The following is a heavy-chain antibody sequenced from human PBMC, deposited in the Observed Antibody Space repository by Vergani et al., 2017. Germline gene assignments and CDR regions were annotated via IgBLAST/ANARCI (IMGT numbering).Heavy chain of an antibody. CDR3: AKAGSASSGELSYYYYMDV. V-gene: IGHV3-30*04. CDR2: ISNDGTKK. Sequence: QVQLVESGGGVVQPGRSLRLSCVVSGFTFSTSTMHWVRQPPGKGLEWVAVISNDGTKKFYVDSVKGRFTISRDNSKNTLYLEMNSLKAEDTATYYCAKAGSASSGELSYYYYMDVWGKGTTVTVTS. CDR1: GFTFSTST. J-gene: IGHJ6*03. D-gene: IGHD3-10*01.